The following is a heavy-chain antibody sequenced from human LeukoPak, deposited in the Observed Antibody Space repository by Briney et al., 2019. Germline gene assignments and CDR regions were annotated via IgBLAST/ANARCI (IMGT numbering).Heavy chain of an antibody. CDR2: IYHSGNP. CDR3: ARHPLAYYESSGYAGTHFDC. D-gene: IGHD3-22*01. Sequence: SETLSPTCADTAYSTTSGYYWGWIRQPPGKGLDWIGRIYHSGNPYYNPSLETPVPRSVATSKTPFTLRLRSVTAADTAVYYCARHPLAYYESSGYAGTHFDCWGQGTLVTVSS. V-gene: IGHV4-38-2*01. J-gene: IGHJ4*02. CDR1: AYSTTSGYY.